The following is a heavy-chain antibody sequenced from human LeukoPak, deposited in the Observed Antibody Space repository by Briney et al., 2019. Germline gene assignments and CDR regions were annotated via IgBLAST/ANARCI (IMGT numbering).Heavy chain of an antibody. CDR3: ARDYGDVN. CDR2: IYYSGST. D-gene: IGHD4-17*01. J-gene: IGHJ4*02. V-gene: IGHV4-59*12. CDR1: GGSISSYN. Sequence: PSETLSLTCTVSGGSISSYNWNWIRQPPGKGLEWIGYIYYSGSTVYNPSLKSRVTISVDTSKNQFSLKLSSVTAADTAMYYCARDYGDVNWGQGTLVTVSS.